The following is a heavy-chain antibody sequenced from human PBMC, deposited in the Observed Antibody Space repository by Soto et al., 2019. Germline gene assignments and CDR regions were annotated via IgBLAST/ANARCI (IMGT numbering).Heavy chain of an antibody. Sequence: QEQLVESGGGVVQPGRSLRLSCAASGFTFSSYGMHWVRQAPGKGLEWVASLWYDGSNKYYADSVKGRFTISRDNSKNTLYLQMNSLRAKDTAVYYCAREDEAAAGIYYYGMDVWGQGTTVTVSS. CDR2: LWYDGSNK. V-gene: IGHV3-33*01. CDR3: AREDEAAAGIYYYGMDV. CDR1: GFTFSSYG. J-gene: IGHJ6*02. D-gene: IGHD6-13*01.